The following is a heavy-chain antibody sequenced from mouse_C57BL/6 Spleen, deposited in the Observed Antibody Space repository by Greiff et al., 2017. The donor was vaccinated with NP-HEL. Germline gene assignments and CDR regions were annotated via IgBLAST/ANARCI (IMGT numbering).Heavy chain of an antibody. CDR1: GYTFTSYW. J-gene: IGHJ4*01. Sequence: VQLQQSGTELVKPGASVKLSCKASGYTFTSYWMHWVKQRPGQGLEWIGNINPSNGGTNYNEKFKSKATLTVDKSSSPAYMQLSSLTSADAAVYYCARSEDYGSSEGTYYAMDYWGQGTSVTVSS. V-gene: IGHV1-53*01. CDR3: ARSEDYGSSEGTYYAMDY. D-gene: IGHD1-1*01. CDR2: INPSNGGT.